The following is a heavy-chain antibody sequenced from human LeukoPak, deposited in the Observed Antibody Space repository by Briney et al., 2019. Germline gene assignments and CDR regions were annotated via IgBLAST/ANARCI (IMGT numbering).Heavy chain of an antibody. Sequence: GGSLRLSCAASGFTFSSYWMHWVRQAPGKGLEWVSKISGSGGSTYYAGSVKGRFTISRDNSKNTLYLQMDSLRAEDTAVYYCAKEGNSGWGTYFDYWGQGTLVTVSS. CDR3: AKEGNSGWGTYFDY. CDR2: ISGSGGST. J-gene: IGHJ4*02. V-gene: IGHV3-23*01. CDR1: GFTFSSYW. D-gene: IGHD6-19*01.